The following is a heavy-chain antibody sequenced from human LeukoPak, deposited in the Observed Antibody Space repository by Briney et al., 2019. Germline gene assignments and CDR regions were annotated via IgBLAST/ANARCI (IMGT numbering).Heavy chain of an antibody. V-gene: IGHV1-46*01. J-gene: IGHJ4*02. CDR1: GYTFTSYA. CDR2: INPSGGST. D-gene: IGHD3-10*01. CDR3: ARGAEVLLWFGT. Sequence: ASVKVSCKASGYTFTSYAMHWVRQAPGQRLEWMGIINPSGGSTSYAQKFQGRVTMTRDMSTSTVYMELSSLRSEDTAVYYCARGAEVLLWFGTWGQGTLVTVSS.